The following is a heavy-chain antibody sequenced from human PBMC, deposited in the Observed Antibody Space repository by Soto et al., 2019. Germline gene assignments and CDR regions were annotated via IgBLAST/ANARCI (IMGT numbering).Heavy chain of an antibody. CDR2: IIPMFDTP. CDR3: ARSGGLDRDFNY. D-gene: IGHD2-15*01. CDR1: GGTFSSDS. J-gene: IGHJ4*02. Sequence: SVKVSCKASGGTFSSDSFSWVRQAPGQGLEWMGGIIPMFDTPIYAQKFQDRVTITADESTSTPYMQLSSLRSGDTAVYYCARSGGLDRDFNYWGQGSLVTVSS. V-gene: IGHV1-69*13.